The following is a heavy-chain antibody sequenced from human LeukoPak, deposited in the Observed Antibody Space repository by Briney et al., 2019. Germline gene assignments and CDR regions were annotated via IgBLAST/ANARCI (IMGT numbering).Heavy chain of an antibody. CDR2: IRYDGTNK. Sequence: GRSLRLSCAASGFTFSSYGMHWVRQAPGKGLEWVAVIRYDGTNKYYTDSVKGRFTISRDNSKNTLYLQMDSLRAEDTAVYYCARIHFLYYYDSSGYGAFDIWGQGTMVTVSS. CDR3: ARIHFLYYYDSSGYGAFDI. D-gene: IGHD3-22*01. J-gene: IGHJ3*02. V-gene: IGHV3-33*01. CDR1: GFTFSSYG.